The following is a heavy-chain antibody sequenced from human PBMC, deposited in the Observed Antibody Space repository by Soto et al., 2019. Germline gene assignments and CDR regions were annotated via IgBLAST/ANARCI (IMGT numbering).Heavy chain of an antibody. J-gene: IGHJ5*02. CDR3: ARLNLALTGWFDP. Sequence: QVQLQESGPGLVKPSQTLSLTCTVSGGSISSGDYYWSWIRQPPGKGLEWIGYIYYSGSTYYNPSLKSRVTISVAPSKTMFSLKLSSVTAADTAVYYCARLNLALTGWFDPWGQGTLVTVSS. CDR2: IYYSGST. V-gene: IGHV4-30-4*01. CDR1: GGSISSGDYY. D-gene: IGHD3-16*01.